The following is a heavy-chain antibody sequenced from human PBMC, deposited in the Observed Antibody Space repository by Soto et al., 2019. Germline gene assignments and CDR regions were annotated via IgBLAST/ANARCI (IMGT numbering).Heavy chain of an antibody. CDR1: GFTFTNAW. J-gene: IGHJ4*02. CDR3: TTGLSNGYYNFDY. CDR2: IKGEADGGTT. D-gene: IGHD3-22*01. Sequence: GGSLRLSCAASGFTFTNAWMSWVRQAPGKGLEWVGRIKGEADGGTTDYAAPVKGRITISRDHSKDTLYLQMNSLKTEDTAVYFCTTGLSNGYYNFDYWGQGTPVTVSS. V-gene: IGHV3-15*01.